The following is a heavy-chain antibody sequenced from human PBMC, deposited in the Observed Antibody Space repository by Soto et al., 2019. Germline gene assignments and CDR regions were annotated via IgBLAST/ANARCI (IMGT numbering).Heavy chain of an antibody. CDR2: IIPIFGTA. V-gene: IGHV1-69*13. Sequence: SVKVSCKASGGTFSSYAISWVRQAPGQGLEWMGGIIPIFGTANYAQKFQGRVTITADESTSTAYMELSSLRSEDTAVYYCARRWLQSAAGFDYWGQGTLVTVSS. CDR3: ARRWLQSAAGFDY. J-gene: IGHJ4*02. CDR1: GGTFSSYA. D-gene: IGHD5-12*01.